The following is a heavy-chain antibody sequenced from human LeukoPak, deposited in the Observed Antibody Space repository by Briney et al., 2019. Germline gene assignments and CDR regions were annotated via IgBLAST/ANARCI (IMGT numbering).Heavy chain of an antibody. CDR2: INPDSGGT. Sequence: ASVKVSCKASGYTFTDYYLHWMRQAPGQGLEWMGWINPDSGGTYYAQNFQGRVTMTRDTPISTAYMELTRLRSDDTAVYYCAPGGTSGYSYFDYWGQGTLVTVSS. CDR3: APGGTSGYSYFDY. CDR1: GYTFTDYY. V-gene: IGHV1-2*02. D-gene: IGHD3-22*01. J-gene: IGHJ4*02.